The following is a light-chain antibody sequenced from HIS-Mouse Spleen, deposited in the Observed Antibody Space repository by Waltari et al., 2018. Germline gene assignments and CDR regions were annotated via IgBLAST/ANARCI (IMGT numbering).Light chain of an antibody. Sequence: DIVLTQSPGTLSLSPGDRATLSCRASQSVSSSYLAWYQQKPGQAPRLLIYGASSRATGIPDRFSGSGSGTDFTLTISRLEPEDFAVYYCQQYGSSSALTFGGGTKVEIK. CDR3: QQYGSSSALT. CDR2: GAS. V-gene: IGKV3-20*01. J-gene: IGKJ4*01. CDR1: QSVSSSY.